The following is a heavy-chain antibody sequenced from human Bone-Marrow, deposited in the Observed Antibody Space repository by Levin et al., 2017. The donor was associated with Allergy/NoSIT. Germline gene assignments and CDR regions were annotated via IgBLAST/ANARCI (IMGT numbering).Heavy chain of an antibody. J-gene: IGHJ4*02. Sequence: GASVKVSCVASGFTFSDYWMSWVRQTPGKGLEWVANIKEDGTVKYYVDSVKGRFIISRDNVKNSLFLQMNSLTVEDTAVYYCARGGYCRGSTCYSLYYWGQVTLVPVSS. CDR2: IKEDGTVK. CDR1: GFTFSDYW. D-gene: IGHD2-15*01. CDR3: ARGGYCRGSTCYSLYY. V-gene: IGHV3-7*04.